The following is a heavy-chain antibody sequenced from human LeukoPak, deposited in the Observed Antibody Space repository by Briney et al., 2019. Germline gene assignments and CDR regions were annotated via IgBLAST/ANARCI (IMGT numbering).Heavy chain of an antibody. Sequence: GGSLRLSCVASGFDFNYYDMNRVRQAPGKGLEWVSSISSKSTYIDSADSTKGRFTISRDNANNSVFLQMSSLRPEDTAVYYCARRGGLSSGRGFDHWGQGTLVTVSS. J-gene: IGHJ4*02. CDR3: ARRGGLSSGRGFDH. CDR1: GFDFNYYD. D-gene: IGHD3-16*01. V-gene: IGHV3-21*04. CDR2: ISSKSTYI.